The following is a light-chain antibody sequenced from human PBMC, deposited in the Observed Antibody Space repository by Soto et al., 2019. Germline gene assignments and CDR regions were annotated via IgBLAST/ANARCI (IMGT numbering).Light chain of an antibody. J-gene: IGKJ4*01. CDR3: QQTYSIPRT. Sequence: DIQMTQSPSSLSASVGDRVTITCRASQSISNFLNWYQQKPGKAPKVLIYAAFSLQSGVPSRFSGSGSGTDFTLTISSLQPEDSATYYCQQTYSIPRTFGGGTKVEIK. CDR2: AAF. CDR1: QSISNF. V-gene: IGKV1-39*01.